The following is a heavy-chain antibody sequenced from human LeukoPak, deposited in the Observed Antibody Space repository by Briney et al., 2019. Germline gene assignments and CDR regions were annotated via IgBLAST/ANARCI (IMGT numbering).Heavy chain of an antibody. J-gene: IGHJ4*02. CDR1: GGSFSGYY. CDR3: ARDTPTTVTTSPYFDY. D-gene: IGHD4-17*01. V-gene: IGHV4-34*01. CDR2: INHSGST. Sequence: SSETLSLTCAVYGGSFSGYYWSWIRQPPGKGLEWIGEINHSGSTNYNPSLKSRVTISVDTSKNQFSLKLSSVTAADTAVYYCARDTPTTVTTSPYFDYWGQGTLVTVSS.